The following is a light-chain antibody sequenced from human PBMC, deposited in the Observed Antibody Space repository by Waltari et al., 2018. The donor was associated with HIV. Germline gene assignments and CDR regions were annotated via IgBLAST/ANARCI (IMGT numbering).Light chain of an antibody. V-gene: IGLV3-1*01. Sequence: SYEVTQPPSVSVSPGQTASITCSGHKLGNKYTAWYQQNPGQSPVLVIYEDNKRRSGTPERFSGSNSGDTATLTISGTQAMDEADYYCQAWDSSTVVFGGGTRLTVL. CDR1: KLGNKY. CDR3: QAWDSSTVV. J-gene: IGLJ2*01. CDR2: EDN.